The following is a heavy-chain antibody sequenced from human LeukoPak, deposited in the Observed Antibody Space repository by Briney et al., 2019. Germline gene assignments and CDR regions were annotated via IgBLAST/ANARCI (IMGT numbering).Heavy chain of an antibody. CDR3: ARGLNCGGDCYPYSDYGMDV. D-gene: IGHD2-21*02. Sequence: PSETLSLTCTVSGGSISSSSYYWGWIRQPPGKGLEWIGSIYYSGSTYYNPSLKSRVTISVDTSKNQFSLKLSSVTAADTAVYYCARGLNCGGDCYPYSDYGMDVWGQGTTVTVSS. V-gene: IGHV4-39*01. CDR2: IYYSGST. CDR1: GGSISSSSYY. J-gene: IGHJ6*02.